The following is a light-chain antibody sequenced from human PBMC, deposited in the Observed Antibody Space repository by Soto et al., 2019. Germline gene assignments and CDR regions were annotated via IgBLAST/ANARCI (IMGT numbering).Light chain of an antibody. V-gene: IGKV3-20*01. CDR2: AAS. J-gene: IGKJ4*01. Sequence: EIVLTQSPGTLSLSPGERATLSCRASQSLTNNYLAWYQQKPGQAPRLLIYAASSRATGIPDRFSGSGSETDFTLTISRGEPEDFAVYYCQQYGSSLPVTFGGGTNVEIK. CDR3: QQYGSSLPVT. CDR1: QSLTNNY.